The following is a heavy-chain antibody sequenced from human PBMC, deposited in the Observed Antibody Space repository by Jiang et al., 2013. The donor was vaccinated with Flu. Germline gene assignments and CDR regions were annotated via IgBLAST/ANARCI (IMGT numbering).Heavy chain of an antibody. CDR3: ARDWVLGGVYCGGDCYSENWFDP. D-gene: IGHD2-21*01. CDR2: ISYDGSNK. CDR1: FTFSSYA. V-gene: IGHV3-30-3*01. Sequence: FTFSSYAMHWVRQAPGKGLEWVAVISYDGSNKYYADSVKGRFTISRDNSKNTLYLQMNSLRAEDTAVYYCARDWVLGGVYCGGDCYSENWFDPWGQGTLVTVSS. J-gene: IGHJ5*02.